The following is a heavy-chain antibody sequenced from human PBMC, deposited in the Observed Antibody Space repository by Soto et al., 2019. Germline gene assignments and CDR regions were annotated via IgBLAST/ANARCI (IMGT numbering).Heavy chain of an antibody. V-gene: IGHV1-69*01. CDR2: IIPIFGTA. Sequence: QVQLVQSGAEVKKPGSSVKVSCKASGGTFSSYAISWVXXXXGXGLEWMGGIIPIFGTANYAQKFQGRVTITADESTSTAYMELSSLRSEDTAVYYCARGLSTSSTSLFDYWGQGTLVTVSS. CDR3: ARGLSTSSTSLFDY. CDR1: GGTFSSYA. D-gene: IGHD2-2*01. J-gene: IGHJ4*02.